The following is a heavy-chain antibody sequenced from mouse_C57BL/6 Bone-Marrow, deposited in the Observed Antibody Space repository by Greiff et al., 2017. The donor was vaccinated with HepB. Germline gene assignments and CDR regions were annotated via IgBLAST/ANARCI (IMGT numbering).Heavy chain of an antibody. CDR1: GYNFTSYW. J-gene: IGHJ1*03. Sequence: VQLQQPGTELVKPGASVKLSCKASGYNFTSYWMHWVKQRPGQGLEWIGNINPSNGGTNYNEKFKSKATLTVDKSSSTAYMQLSSLTSEDSAVYYCARSYYSNHWYFDVWGTGTTVTVSS. CDR2: INPSNGGT. CDR3: ARSYYSNHWYFDV. V-gene: IGHV1-53*01. D-gene: IGHD2-5*01.